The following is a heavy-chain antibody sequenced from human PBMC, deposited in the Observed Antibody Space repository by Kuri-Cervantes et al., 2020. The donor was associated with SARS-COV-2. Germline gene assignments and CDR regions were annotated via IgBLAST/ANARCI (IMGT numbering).Heavy chain of an antibody. CDR2: MNPNSGNT. D-gene: IGHD3-22*01. CDR1: GYTFTSYD. Sequence: ASVKVSCKASGYTFTSYDINWVRQATGQGLEWMGWMNPNSGNTGYAQKFQGRVTITADESTSTAYMELSSLRSEDTAVYYCTTDLGLAIVVVPNDAFDIWGQGTMVTVSS. V-gene: IGHV1-8*01. CDR3: TTDLGLAIVVVPNDAFDI. J-gene: IGHJ3*02.